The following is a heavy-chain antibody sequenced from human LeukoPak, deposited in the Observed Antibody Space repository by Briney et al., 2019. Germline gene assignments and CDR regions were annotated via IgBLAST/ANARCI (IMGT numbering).Heavy chain of an antibody. CDR2: INPSGGST. D-gene: IGHD5-18*01. J-gene: IGHJ4*02. Sequence: GASVKVSCKASGYTFTSYYMHWVRQAPGQGLEWMGIINPSGGSTSYAQKFQGRVTMTRDMSTSTVYMELSSLRSEDTAVYYCARINTAMEMDYWGQGTLVTVSS. CDR3: ARINTAMEMDY. CDR1: GYTFTSYY. V-gene: IGHV1-46*01.